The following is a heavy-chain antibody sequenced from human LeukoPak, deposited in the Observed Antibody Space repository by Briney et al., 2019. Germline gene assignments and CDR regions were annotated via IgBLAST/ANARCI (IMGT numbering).Heavy chain of an antibody. CDR2: IYTSGST. V-gene: IGHV4-4*07. CDR3: AGGNSGSYYFCLDY. Sequence: PSETLSLTCTVSGGSISSYYWSWIRQPAGKGLEWIGRIYTSGSTNYNPSLKSRVTMSVDTSKNQFSLKLSSVTAADTAVYYCAGGNSGSYYFCLDYWGQGTLVTVSS. J-gene: IGHJ4*02. D-gene: IGHD1-26*01. CDR1: GGSISSYY.